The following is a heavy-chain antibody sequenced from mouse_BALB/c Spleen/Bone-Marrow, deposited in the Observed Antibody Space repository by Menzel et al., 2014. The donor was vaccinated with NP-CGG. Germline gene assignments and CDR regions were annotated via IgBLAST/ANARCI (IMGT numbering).Heavy chain of an antibody. Sequence: QVQLQQSGAELAKPGASVKMSCKASGYTFTSYWMHWVKQRPVQGLEWIGYINPSTGYTEYNQKFKDKATLTADKSSSTAYMQLSSLTSEDSAVYYCARQITTVDYAMDYWGQGTSVTVSS. D-gene: IGHD1-1*01. CDR1: GYTFTSYW. CDR2: INPSTGYT. V-gene: IGHV1-7*01. CDR3: ARQITTVDYAMDY. J-gene: IGHJ4*01.